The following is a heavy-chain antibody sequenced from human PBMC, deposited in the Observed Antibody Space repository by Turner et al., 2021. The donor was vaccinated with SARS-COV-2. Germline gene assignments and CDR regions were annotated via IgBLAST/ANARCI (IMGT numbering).Heavy chain of an antibody. CDR3: AKKTTDCSGGTCHEYFEY. V-gene: IGHV1-69*01. CDR1: GGTFSSYA. Sequence: QVQLVQSEAEVKKPGSSVKVSCKASGGTFSSYAITWVRQAPGQGLEWMAGIIPIFGTANYAQKFQGRVTITADESTSTAYMELSSLRSEDTAVYYCAKKTTDCSGGTCHEYFEYWGQGTLVTVSS. J-gene: IGHJ4*02. D-gene: IGHD2-15*01. CDR2: IIPIFGTA.